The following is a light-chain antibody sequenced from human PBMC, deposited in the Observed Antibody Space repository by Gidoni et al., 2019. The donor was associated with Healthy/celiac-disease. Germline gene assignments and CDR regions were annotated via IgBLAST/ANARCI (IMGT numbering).Light chain of an antibody. CDR3: MQALQTPLT. CDR2: LGS. V-gene: IGKV2-28*01. J-gene: IGKJ4*01. Sequence: IVLTQSPLSLPVIPGEPASIACRSSQSLLHSNGYNYLDWYLQKPGQSPQLLIYLGSNRASGVPDRFSGSGSGTDFTLKISRVEAEDVWVYYCMQALQTPLTFGGGTKVEIK. CDR1: QSLLHSNGYNY.